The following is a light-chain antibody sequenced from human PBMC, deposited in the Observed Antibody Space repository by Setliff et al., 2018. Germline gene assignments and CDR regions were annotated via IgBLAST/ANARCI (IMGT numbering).Light chain of an antibody. J-gene: IGLJ1*01. Sequence: QPALTQPPSASGSPGQSVTISCTGTSSDVGGYNYVSWYQQHPGKAPKLMIYEVSKRPSGVPDRFSGSKSGNTASLTVSGLQAEDEADYYCSSYAGSNNYVFGTGTKGTVL. CDR3: SSYAGSNNYV. CDR2: EVS. CDR1: SSDVGGYNY. V-gene: IGLV2-8*01.